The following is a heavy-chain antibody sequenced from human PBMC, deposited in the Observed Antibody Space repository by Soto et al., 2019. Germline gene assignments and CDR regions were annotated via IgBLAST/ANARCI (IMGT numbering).Heavy chain of an antibody. J-gene: IGHJ6*02. V-gene: IGHV1-69*13. CDR2: IIPIFGTA. Sequence: SVKVSCKASGGTFSSYAISWVRQAPGQGLEWMGGIIPIFGTANYAQKFQGRGTITADESTSTAYMELSSLRSEDTAVYYCARDLRFLEWLPQARDYYYYGMDVWGQGTTVTVSS. CDR1: GGTFSSYA. CDR3: ARDLRFLEWLPQARDYYYYGMDV. D-gene: IGHD3-3*01.